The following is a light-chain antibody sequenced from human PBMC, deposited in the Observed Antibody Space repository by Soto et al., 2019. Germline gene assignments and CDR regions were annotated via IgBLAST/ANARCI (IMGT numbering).Light chain of an antibody. V-gene: IGLV1-44*01. J-gene: IGLJ2*01. CDR2: SNN. CDR3: AAWDDSLNGVV. Sequence: QSVLTQPPSASGTPGQRVTISCSGSSSNIGSNTVNWYQQLPGTAPKLLIYSNNHRPSGVPDRLSGSKSGTSASLAISGLQSEDEADYYCAAWDDSLNGVVFGGGTQLTVL. CDR1: SSNIGSNT.